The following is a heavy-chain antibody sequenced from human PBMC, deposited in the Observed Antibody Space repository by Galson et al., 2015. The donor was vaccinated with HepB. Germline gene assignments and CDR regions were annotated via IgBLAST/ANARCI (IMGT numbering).Heavy chain of an antibody. Sequence: SLRLSCAASGFTFSNAWMSWVRQAPGKGLEWVGRIKSKTDGGTTDYAAPVKGRFTISRDDSKNTLYLQMNSLKTEDTAVYYCTTEGWIQNYDSSGYYYYYYGMDVWGQGTTVTVSS. CDR3: TTEGWIQNYDSSGYYYYYYGMDV. D-gene: IGHD3-22*01. CDR1: GFTFSNAW. V-gene: IGHV3-15*01. J-gene: IGHJ6*02. CDR2: IKSKTDGGTT.